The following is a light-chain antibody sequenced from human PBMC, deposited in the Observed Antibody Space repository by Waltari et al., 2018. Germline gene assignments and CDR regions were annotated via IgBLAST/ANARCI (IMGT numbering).Light chain of an antibody. Sequence: SYELTQPPSVSVSPGQTASITCSGHALSTKYAFWYHQKSGQAPGLVILEDSKRPSGIPERISGSSSGTMATLTLSGAQLEDEGDYYCLSPDSSGTYVVFGGGTKLTVL. CDR3: LSPDSSGTYVV. CDR1: ALSTKY. J-gene: IGLJ2*01. CDR2: EDS. V-gene: IGLV3-10*01.